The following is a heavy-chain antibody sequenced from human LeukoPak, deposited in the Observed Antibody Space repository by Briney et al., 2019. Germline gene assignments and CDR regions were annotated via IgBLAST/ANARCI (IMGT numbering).Heavy chain of an antibody. Sequence: GGSLRLSCAASGFAFSNYNMNWVRQAPGKGMEWVSSISSSSSYIYYADSVKGRFTISRDNAKNSLYLQMNSLRAEDTAVYYCARDRGGIYFDYWGQGTLVTVSS. V-gene: IGHV3-21*01. CDR1: GFAFSNYN. CDR2: ISSSSSYI. J-gene: IGHJ4*02. D-gene: IGHD3-16*01. CDR3: ARDRGGIYFDY.